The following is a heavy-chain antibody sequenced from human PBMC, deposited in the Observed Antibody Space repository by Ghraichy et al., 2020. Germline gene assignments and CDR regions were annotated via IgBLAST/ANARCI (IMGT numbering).Heavy chain of an antibody. CDR1: GGSISSGGYS. CDR3: ASCSTVKLVDY. D-gene: IGHD4-17*01. J-gene: IGHJ4*02. V-gene: IGHV4-30-4*07. Sequence: SETLSLTCAVSGGSISSGGYSWSWIRQPPGKGLEWIGYIYYSGSTYYNPSLKSRVTISVDTSKNQFSLKLSSVTAADTAVYYCASCSTVKLVDYWGQGTLVTVSS. CDR2: IYYSGST.